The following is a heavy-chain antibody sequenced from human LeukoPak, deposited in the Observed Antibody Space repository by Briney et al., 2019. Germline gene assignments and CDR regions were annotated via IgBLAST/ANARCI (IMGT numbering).Heavy chain of an antibody. Sequence: ASVKVSCKASGYTFTGYYMHWVRQAPGQGLEWMGWINPNSGGTNYAQKFQGRVTMTRDTSISTAYMELSRLRSDDTAVYYCARDALRRVGATTDYFDYWGQGTLVTVSS. CDR3: ARDALRRVGATTDYFDY. V-gene: IGHV1-2*02. J-gene: IGHJ4*02. CDR1: GYTFTGYY. D-gene: IGHD1-26*01. CDR2: INPNSGGT.